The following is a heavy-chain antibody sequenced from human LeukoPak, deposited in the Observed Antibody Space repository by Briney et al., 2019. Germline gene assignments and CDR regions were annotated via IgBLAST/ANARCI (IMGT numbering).Heavy chain of an antibody. J-gene: IGHJ4*02. CDR3: ARDRAGSGWSDY. CDR2: IYTSGST. CDR1: GGSISSYH. V-gene: IGHV4-4*07. D-gene: IGHD6-19*01. Sequence: SETLSLTCTVSGGSISSYHWSWIRQPAGKGLEWIGHIYTSGSTNYNPSLKSRVTISVDRSKNQFSLKLSSVTAADTAVYYCARDRAGSGWSDYWGQGTLVTVSS.